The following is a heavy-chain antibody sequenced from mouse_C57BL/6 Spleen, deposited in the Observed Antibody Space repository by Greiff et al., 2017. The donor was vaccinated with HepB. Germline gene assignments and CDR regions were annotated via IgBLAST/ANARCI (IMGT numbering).Heavy chain of an antibody. Sequence: QVHVKQPGAELVKPGASVKMSCKASGYTFTSYWITWVKQRPGQGLEWIGDIYPGSGSTNYNEKFKSKATLTVDTSSSTAYMQLSSLTSEDSAVYYCARGATVVAPFAYWGQGTLVTVSA. CDR3: ARGATVVAPFAY. D-gene: IGHD1-1*01. V-gene: IGHV1-55*01. CDR1: GYTFTSYW. J-gene: IGHJ3*01. CDR2: IYPGSGST.